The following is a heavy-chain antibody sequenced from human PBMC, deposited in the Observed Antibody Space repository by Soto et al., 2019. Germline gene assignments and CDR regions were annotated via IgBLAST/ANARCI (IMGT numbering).Heavy chain of an antibody. D-gene: IGHD2-21*01. J-gene: IGHJ5*02. CDR2: IFYNGNT. Sequence: SETLSLTCTVSGGSITSSYWSWIRQPPEKGLEWIGYIFYNGNTNYNPSLKSRVTISLDTSKNQFSLKLNSVTAADTAVYYCATLPPRIVVSLLPIPTWGQGILVTVSS. V-gene: IGHV4-59*01. CDR3: ATLPPRIVVSLLPIPT. CDR1: GGSITSSY.